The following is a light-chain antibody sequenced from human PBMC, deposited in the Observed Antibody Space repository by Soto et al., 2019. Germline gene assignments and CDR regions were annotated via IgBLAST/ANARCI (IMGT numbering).Light chain of an antibody. J-gene: IGLJ3*02. CDR1: SSDVGGYNF. CDR2: DVS. Sequence: QYALTQPRSVSGSPGQSVTMSCTGTSSDVGGYNFVSWYQQYPGKAPKLIIYDVSKRPSGVPDRFSGSKSGNTASLTISGLQAEDEADYYCCSYAGTYTLWVFGGGTKLTVL. V-gene: IGLV2-11*01. CDR3: CSYAGTYTLWV.